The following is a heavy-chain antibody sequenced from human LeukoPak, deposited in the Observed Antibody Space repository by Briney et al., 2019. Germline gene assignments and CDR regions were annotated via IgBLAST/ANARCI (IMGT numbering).Heavy chain of an antibody. CDR1: GYFFISYW. V-gene: IGHV5-51*01. D-gene: IGHD4-23*01. CDR3: ARAFGGNSHDAFDI. CDR2: IYPSDSDT. J-gene: IGHJ3*02. Sequence: GESLKISCKGSGYFFISYWIGWVRQMPGKGLEWMGIIYPSDSDTKYSPSLQGQVIISADKSISTAYLQWSSLKASDTAMYYCARAFGGNSHDAFDIWGQGTMVTVSS.